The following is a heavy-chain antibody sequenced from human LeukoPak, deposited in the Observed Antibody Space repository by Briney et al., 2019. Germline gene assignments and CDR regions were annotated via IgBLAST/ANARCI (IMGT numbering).Heavy chain of an antibody. CDR3: ARDVNGAFTRSWFDP. D-gene: IGHD4-17*01. J-gene: IGHJ5*02. V-gene: IGHV6-1*01. CDR2: TYYRSKWYH. Sequence: SQTLSLTCAICGDSVSSNNAAWVWITQSPSRGLEWLGRTYYRSKWYHDYAVSVKSRISFNPDTSKYQFFLQLNSVTPEDTAVYYCARDVNGAFTRSWFDPWGQGTRVSVS. CDR1: GDSVSSNNAA.